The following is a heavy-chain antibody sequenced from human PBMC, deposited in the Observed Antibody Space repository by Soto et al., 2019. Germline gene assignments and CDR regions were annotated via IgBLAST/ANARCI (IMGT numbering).Heavy chain of an antibody. CDR1: GAALNSGSYY. V-gene: IGHV4-31*03. J-gene: IGHJ5*02. CDR2: IYVTGAV. CDR3: ARRRSGRNNYKWFDP. Sequence: LSRTCSVSGAALNSGSYYWSWIRQVPGKGLEWIGHIYVTGAVDYNPSLRDRITISQYTSDRQFSLHLRLVPAADTAVYYCARRRSGRNNYKWFDPWGQGTLVTVSS. D-gene: IGHD1-26*01.